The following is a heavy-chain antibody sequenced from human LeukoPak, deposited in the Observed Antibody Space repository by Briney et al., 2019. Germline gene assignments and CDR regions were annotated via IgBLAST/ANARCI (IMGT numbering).Heavy chain of an antibody. D-gene: IGHD6-19*01. V-gene: IGHV4-39*01. CDR2: AYYSGTT. CDR3: ARHSSSAWYYYFDY. J-gene: IGHJ4*02. Sequence: SETLSLTCTVSGGSISNSNYYWGWIRQPPGKGLEWIGGAYYSGTTYYSPCLKSRVTISVDTSRNHFSLNLNSVTAADTAVYYCARHSSSAWYYYFDYWGQGSFVTVSS. CDR1: GGSISNSNYY.